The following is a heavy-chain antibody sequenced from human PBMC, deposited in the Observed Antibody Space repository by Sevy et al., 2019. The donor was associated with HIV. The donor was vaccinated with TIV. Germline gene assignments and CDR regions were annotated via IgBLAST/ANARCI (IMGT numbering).Heavy chain of an antibody. CDR2: LTSKASGGTL. Sequence: GGSLRLSCAASGFTFGDYAMNWVRQAPGKGLEWVAFLTSKASGGTLYHAASVQGRFTISRDDSKNSAYLQMNDLKTEDTAVYYCTRWQGDQSIFDYWGHGALVTVSS. CDR1: GFTFGDYA. CDR3: TRWQGDQSIFDY. V-gene: IGHV3-49*04. D-gene: IGHD2-15*01. J-gene: IGHJ4*01.